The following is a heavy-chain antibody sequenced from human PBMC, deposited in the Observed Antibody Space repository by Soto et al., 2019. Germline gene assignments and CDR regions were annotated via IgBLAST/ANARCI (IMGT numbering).Heavy chain of an antibody. V-gene: IGHV1-69*01. D-gene: IGHD3-22*01. CDR2: IIPIFGTA. J-gene: IGHJ5*02. Sequence: QVQLVQSGAEVKKPGSSVKVSCKASGGTFSTYTITWVRQAPGQGLEWMGGIIPIFGTANYPQKFQGRVTITAVDSTSTAYMEMSSLRSEDTAVYYCARSQDSSGYWNNCFDPWGQGTLVTVSS. CDR1: GGTFSTYT. CDR3: ARSQDSSGYWNNCFDP.